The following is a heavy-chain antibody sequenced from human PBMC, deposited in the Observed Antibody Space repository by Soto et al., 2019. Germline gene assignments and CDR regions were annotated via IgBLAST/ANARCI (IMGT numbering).Heavy chain of an antibody. CDR1: GFTFSGSA. V-gene: IGHV3-73*01. CDR3: TRLYDAYYYVDV. CDR2: IRSKANSYAT. Sequence: EVQLVESGGGLVQPGGSLKLSCAASGFTFSGSAMHWVRQASGKGLEWVGRIRSKANSYATAYAASVKGRFTISRDDSKNTAYLQMNSLKAEDTAVYYCTRLYDAYYYVDVLGKGTTVTVSS. J-gene: IGHJ6*03. D-gene: IGHD3-3*01.